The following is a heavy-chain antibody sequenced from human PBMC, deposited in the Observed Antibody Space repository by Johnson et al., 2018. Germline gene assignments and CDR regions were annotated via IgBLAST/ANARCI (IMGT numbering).Heavy chain of an antibody. J-gene: IGHJ1*01. CDR3: ATAVTTSRYFQH. V-gene: IGHV3-30*03. CDR2: ISYDGGDK. Sequence: QVQLVESGGGVVQPGRSLRLSCAASGFTFSSYGMHWVRQAPGKGLEWVAVISYDGGDKYYADSVKGRFPISRDNSKNTLYLQMNSLRAEDTAGYYCATAVTTSRYFQHWGQGTLVTVSS. D-gene: IGHD4-17*01. CDR1: GFTFSSYG.